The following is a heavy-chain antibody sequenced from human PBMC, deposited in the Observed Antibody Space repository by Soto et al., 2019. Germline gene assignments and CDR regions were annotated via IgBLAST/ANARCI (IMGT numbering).Heavy chain of an antibody. D-gene: IGHD5-18*01. Sequence: ASVKVSCKTSGYTFNELHIHWVREAPGQGLEWLGWINPNSGDTHYGQHFQGRVTLIADTSINTTYMQLSSLAPGDTAMYYCARDLRGYSNWFHPWGQGTLVTVSS. V-gene: IGHV1-2*02. CDR2: INPNSGDT. CDR1: GYTFNELH. J-gene: IGHJ5*02. CDR3: ARDLRGYSNWFHP.